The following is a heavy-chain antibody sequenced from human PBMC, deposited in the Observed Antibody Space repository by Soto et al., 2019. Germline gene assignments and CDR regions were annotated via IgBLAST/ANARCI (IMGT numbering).Heavy chain of an antibody. CDR2: ISTYNGNT. V-gene: IGHV1-18*01. Sequence: QVQLVQSGAEVKKPGASVKVSCKASGYTFTSYGISWVRQAPGQGLEWMGWISTYNGNTNYAQKLQGRVTMTTDTSXXTAYMELRSLRSDDTAVYYCAKDRGYNWNYGWFDPWGQGTLVTVSS. CDR3: AKDRGYNWNYGWFDP. J-gene: IGHJ5*02. CDR1: GYTFTSYG. D-gene: IGHD1-7*01.